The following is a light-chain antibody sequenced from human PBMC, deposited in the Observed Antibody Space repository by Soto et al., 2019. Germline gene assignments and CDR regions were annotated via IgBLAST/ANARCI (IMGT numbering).Light chain of an antibody. CDR2: DAS. J-gene: IGKJ4*01. V-gene: IGKV1-5*01. CDR3: HQYNSYSLT. CDR1: QSISSW. Sequence: DIQMTKSPSTLSSSVGDRVTITCRASQSISSWLAWYQQKPGKAPKLLIYDASSLESGVPSRFSGSGSGTEFTLTISSLQPDDFATYYCHQYNSYSLTFGGGTKVEIK.